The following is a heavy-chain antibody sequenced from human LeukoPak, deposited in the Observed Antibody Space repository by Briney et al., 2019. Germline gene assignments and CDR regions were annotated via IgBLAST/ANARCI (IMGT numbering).Heavy chain of an antibody. V-gene: IGHV5-51*01. CDR1: GYSFTSYW. D-gene: IGHD6-19*01. J-gene: IGHJ3*02. CDR3: ARRNTLYSSGWYGDDAFDI. CDR2: IYPGDSDT. Sequence: GESLKISCKGSGYSFTSYWIGWVRQMPGKGLEWVGIIYPGDSDTRYSPSFQGQVTISADKSISTAYLQWSSLKASDTAMYYCARRNTLYSSGWYGDDAFDIWGQGTMVTVSS.